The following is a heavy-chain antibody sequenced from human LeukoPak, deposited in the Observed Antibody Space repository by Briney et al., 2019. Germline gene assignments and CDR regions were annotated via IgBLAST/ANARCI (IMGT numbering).Heavy chain of an antibody. CDR3: ARDNSVRDEAWWFNP. D-gene: IGHD5-24*01. CDR1: GYTFTNYG. CDR2: ISPYNGNT. Sequence: ASVKVSCKASGYTFTNYGISWVRQAPGQGLEWIGWISPYNGNTNYAQKLQGRVTMTTDTSASTAYLELSSLRSEDTAVYYCARDNSVRDEAWWFNPWGQGTLVTVSS. J-gene: IGHJ5*02. V-gene: IGHV1-18*01.